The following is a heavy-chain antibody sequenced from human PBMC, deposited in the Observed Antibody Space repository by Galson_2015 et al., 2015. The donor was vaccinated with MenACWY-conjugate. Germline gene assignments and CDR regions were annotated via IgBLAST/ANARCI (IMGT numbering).Heavy chain of an antibody. CDR1: GYTFTNNW. V-gene: IGHV5-51*01. CDR3: ARGAQGYFDY. Sequence: QSGAEVKKPGESLQISFTGSGYTFTNNWIGWVRQMPGKGLEWMGIMNPVDSETRYSPSFQGQVAISADKSISTTFLEWSSLRASDTAVYYCARGAQGYFDYWGQGALVTVSS. CDR2: MNPVDSET. J-gene: IGHJ4*02. D-gene: IGHD3-16*01.